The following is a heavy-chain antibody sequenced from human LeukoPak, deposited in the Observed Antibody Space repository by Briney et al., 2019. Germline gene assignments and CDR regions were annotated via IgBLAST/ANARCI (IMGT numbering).Heavy chain of an antibody. CDR3: ARESGSYYSDY. CDR1: GFTFSSYA. Sequence: PGRSLRLSCAASGFTFSSYAVHWVRQAPGKGLEWVAVISYDGSNKYYADSVKGRFTISRDNSKNTLYLQMNSLRAEDTAVYYCARESGSYYSDYWGQGTLVTVSS. CDR2: ISYDGSNK. D-gene: IGHD1-26*01. J-gene: IGHJ4*02. V-gene: IGHV3-30*04.